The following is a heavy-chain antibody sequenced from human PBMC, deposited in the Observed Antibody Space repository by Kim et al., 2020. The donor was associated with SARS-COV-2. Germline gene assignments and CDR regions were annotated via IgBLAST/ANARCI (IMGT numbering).Heavy chain of an antibody. CDR3: ARGNNGWYPISHFDY. J-gene: IGHJ4*02. V-gene: IGHV3-43*01. D-gene: IGHD6-19*01. Sequence: GGSLRLSCAASGFTFDDYTMHWVRQVPGKGLEWVCLISWDGGSTFYADSVKGRFTISRDNTKNSLYLQMISLETEDTALYYCARGNNGWYPISHFDYWGQGTLVTVSS. CDR1: GFTFDDYT. CDR2: ISWDGGST.